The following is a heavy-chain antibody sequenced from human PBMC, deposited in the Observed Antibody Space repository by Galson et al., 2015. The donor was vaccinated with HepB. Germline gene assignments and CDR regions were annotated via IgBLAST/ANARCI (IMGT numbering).Heavy chain of an antibody. CDR3: ARRGPRYYDSSGYSYYYYGMDV. CDR1: GYTFTSYA. Sequence: SVKVSCKASGYTFTSYAMHWVRQAPGQRLEWMGWINAGNGNTKYSQKFQGRVTITRDTSASTAYMELSSLRSEDTAVYYCARRGPRYYDSSGYSYYYYGMDVWGQGTTVTVSS. CDR2: INAGNGNT. D-gene: IGHD3-22*01. J-gene: IGHJ6*02. V-gene: IGHV1-3*01.